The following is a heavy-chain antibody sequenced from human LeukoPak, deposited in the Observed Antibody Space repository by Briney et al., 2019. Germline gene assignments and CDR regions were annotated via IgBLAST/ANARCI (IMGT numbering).Heavy chain of an antibody. CDR1: GGSISSGSYD. CDR3: TKGRGI. V-gene: IGHV4-61*09. J-gene: IGHJ4*02. Sequence: SETLSLTCTVSGGSISSGSYDWYWIRQPAGKGLEWIGHIYTSGSMNYNPSLKSRVTISVDTPKNQFSLKLTSVTAADTAVYYCTKGRGIWGQGTLVTVSS. D-gene: IGHD3-10*01. CDR2: IYTSGSM.